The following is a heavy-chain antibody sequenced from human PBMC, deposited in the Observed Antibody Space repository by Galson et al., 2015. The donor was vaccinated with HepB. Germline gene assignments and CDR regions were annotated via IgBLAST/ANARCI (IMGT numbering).Heavy chain of an antibody. CDR1: GGTFNSYA. CDR3: ARDPYYYDTSGYYPPANAFDI. J-gene: IGHJ3*02. CDR2: IIPIFGTA. D-gene: IGHD3-22*01. Sequence: KVSCKASGGTFNSYAISWVRQAPGQGLEWMGMIIPIFGTANYAQRFQGRVTIIADESRNTAYMELSSLTSGDTALYYCARDPYYYDTSGYYPPANAFDIWGQGTMVTVSS. V-gene: IGHV1-69*15.